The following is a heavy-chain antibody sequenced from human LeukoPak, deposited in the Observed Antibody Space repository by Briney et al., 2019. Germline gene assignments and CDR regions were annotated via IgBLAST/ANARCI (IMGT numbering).Heavy chain of an antibody. CDR1: GFTFSSYS. CDR3: AKDPPDIVVVVAATTADY. V-gene: IGHV3-21*04. J-gene: IGHJ4*02. D-gene: IGHD2-15*01. CDR2: ISSSSSYI. Sequence: GGSLRLSCAASGFTFSSYSMNWVRQAPGKGLEWVSSISSSSSYIYYADSVKGRFTISRDNSKNTLYLQMNSLRAEDTAVYYCAKDPPDIVVVVAATTADYWGQGTLVTVSS.